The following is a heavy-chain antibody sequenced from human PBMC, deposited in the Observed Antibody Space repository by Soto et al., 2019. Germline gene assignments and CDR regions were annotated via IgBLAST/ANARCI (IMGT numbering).Heavy chain of an antibody. Sequence: LRLSCAASGFTFSSYWMSWVRQAPGKGLEWVANIKQDGSEKYYVDSVKGRFTISRDNAKNSLYLQMNSLRAEVTAVYYCARVGIAAAGTVRYYYYYMDVWGKGTTVTVSS. CDR2: IKQDGSEK. J-gene: IGHJ6*03. CDR3: ARVGIAAAGTVRYYYYYMDV. V-gene: IGHV3-7*01. CDR1: GFTFSSYW. D-gene: IGHD6-13*01.